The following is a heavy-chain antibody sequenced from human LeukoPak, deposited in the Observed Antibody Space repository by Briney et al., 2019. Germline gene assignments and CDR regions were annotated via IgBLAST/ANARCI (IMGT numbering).Heavy chain of an antibody. CDR3: VRVPRGYSYGFFDY. D-gene: IGHD5-18*01. J-gene: IGHJ4*02. CDR1: DYIFTNYG. Sequence: ASVKVSCKASDYIFTNYGINWVRQAPGQGLEWMGWISAYNDNTKYAQKFQDRVTLTTDKSTSTAYMELRSLRSDDTAVYYCVRVPRGYSYGFFDYWGQGTLVTVSS. CDR2: ISAYNDNT. V-gene: IGHV1-18*01.